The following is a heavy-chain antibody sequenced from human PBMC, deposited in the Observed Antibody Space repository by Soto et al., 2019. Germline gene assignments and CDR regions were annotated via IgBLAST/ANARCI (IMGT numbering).Heavy chain of an antibody. Sequence: QVQLQESGPGLVKPSQTLSLTCTVSGDSISRGGYYWNWLRQHPRKGLEWIGYIYHSGSTIYNPSPKGPVTISVDTSKNRLSLELSNVTAADTAVYYCARDGAGAYGLGWFDPWGQGILVTVSS. CDR1: GDSISRGGYY. CDR2: IYHSGST. J-gene: IGHJ5*02. D-gene: IGHD2-21*01. CDR3: ARDGAGAYGLGWFDP. V-gene: IGHV4-31*01.